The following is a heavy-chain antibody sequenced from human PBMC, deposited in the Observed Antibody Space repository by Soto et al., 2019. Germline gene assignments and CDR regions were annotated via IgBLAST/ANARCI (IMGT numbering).Heavy chain of an antibody. CDR2: TYYRSKWYN. CDR3: AREGYYYDSSGYYGGAYYYYYGMDV. Sequence: PSQTLSLTCDSSGDSVSSNSAAWNWIRQSPSRGLEWLGRTYYRSKWYNDYAVSVKSRITINPDTSKNQFSLQLNSVTPEDTAVYYCAREGYYYDSSGYYGGAYYYYYGMDVWGQGTTVTVSS. CDR1: GDSVSSNSAA. V-gene: IGHV6-1*01. J-gene: IGHJ6*02. D-gene: IGHD3-22*01.